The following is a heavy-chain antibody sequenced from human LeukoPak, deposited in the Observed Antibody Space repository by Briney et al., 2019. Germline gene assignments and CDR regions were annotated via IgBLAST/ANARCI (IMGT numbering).Heavy chain of an antibody. CDR1: GFTFCDYA. CDR3: SVVGGTWYGMDV. Sequence: GGSLRLSCTGSGFTFCDYAMSWVRQAPGKGLEWVGFIRSKAYSGTTEYAASVKGRFSISRDDSKSIAYLQMNSLKTEDTAVYYCSVVGGTWYGMDVWGQGTTVTVSS. CDR2: IRSKAYSGTT. V-gene: IGHV3-49*04. J-gene: IGHJ6*02. D-gene: IGHD1-26*01.